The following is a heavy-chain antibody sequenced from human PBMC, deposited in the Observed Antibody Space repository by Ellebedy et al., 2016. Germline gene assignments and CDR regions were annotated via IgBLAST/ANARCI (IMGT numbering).Heavy chain of an antibody. D-gene: IGHD1-14*01. CDR1: GGTFSSYA. V-gene: IGHV1-69*13. J-gene: IGHJ4*02. CDR2: IIPIFGTA. CDR3: ARDPDNLYYFDY. Sequence: SVKVSXKASGGTFSSYAISWVRQAPGQGLEWMGGIIPIFGTANYAQKFQGRVTITADESTSTAYMELSSLRSEDTAVYYCARDPDNLYYFDYWGLGTLVTVSS.